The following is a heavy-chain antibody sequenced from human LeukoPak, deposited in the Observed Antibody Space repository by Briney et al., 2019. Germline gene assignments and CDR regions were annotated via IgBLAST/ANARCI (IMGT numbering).Heavy chain of an antibody. CDR2: ISWNSGTI. J-gene: IGHJ3*02. V-gene: IGHV3-9*01. D-gene: IGHD3-10*01. CDR1: GFTFDDYA. CDR3: AKDISTIGSGLLSAFDI. Sequence: PGRSLRLSCAASGFTFDDYAMHWVRQAPGKGLEWVSRISWNSGTIGYADSVKGRFTISRDNAKNSLHLQMNSLRPEDTALYYCAKDISTIGSGLLSAFDIWGQGTMVTVSS.